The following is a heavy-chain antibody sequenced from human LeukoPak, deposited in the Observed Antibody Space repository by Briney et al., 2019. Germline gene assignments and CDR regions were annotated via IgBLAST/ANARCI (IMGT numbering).Heavy chain of an antibody. CDR2: ISSSGNT. CDR1: GGPISGYY. V-gene: IGHV4-4*07. CDR3: ARERAWPADTPTILFSYFDY. Sequence: PSETLSLTCSVSGGPISGYYWSWIRQSAGKGLEWIGRISSSGNTIFNPSFESRVTMSIDTSAILFSLNLTSMAAADTAVYYCARERAWPADTPTILFSYFDYWGQGVLVTVSS. D-gene: IGHD3-3*01. J-gene: IGHJ4*02.